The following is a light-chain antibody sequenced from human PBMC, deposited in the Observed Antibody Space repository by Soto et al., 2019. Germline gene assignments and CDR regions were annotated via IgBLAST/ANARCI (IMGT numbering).Light chain of an antibody. Sequence: EIVLTQSPGTLSLSPGESATLSCRASQSISSAYLAWYQQKPGQAPRLVIYDASSRATGIPDRFSGSGSGADFTLTISRLEPEDFAVYYCQQYASSPRTFGQGTKVDIK. J-gene: IGKJ1*01. CDR1: QSISSAY. CDR2: DAS. CDR3: QQYASSPRT. V-gene: IGKV3-20*01.